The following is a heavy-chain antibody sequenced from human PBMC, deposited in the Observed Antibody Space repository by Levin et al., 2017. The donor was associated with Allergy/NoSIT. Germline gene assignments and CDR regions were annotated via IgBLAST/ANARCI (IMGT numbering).Heavy chain of an antibody. CDR3: ARASGWSPVYRISDAFDI. Sequence: AGGSLRLSCAASGFTFSSYWMSWVRQAPGKGLEWVANIKQDGSEKYYVDSVKGRFTISRDNAKNSLYLQMNSLRAEDTAVYYCARASGWSPVYRISDAFDIWGQGTMVTVSS. V-gene: IGHV3-7*04. D-gene: IGHD6-19*01. CDR1: GFTFSSYW. J-gene: IGHJ3*02. CDR2: IKQDGSEK.